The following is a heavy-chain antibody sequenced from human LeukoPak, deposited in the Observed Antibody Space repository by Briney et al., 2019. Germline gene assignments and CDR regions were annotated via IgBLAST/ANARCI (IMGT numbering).Heavy chain of an antibody. CDR3: ARVIFDYDILTGYYKASWFDP. V-gene: IGHV4-39*01. D-gene: IGHD3-9*01. Sequence: SETLSLTCTVSGGSISSSSYYWGWIRQPPGKGLEWIGNIYYSGSTYYNPSLKSRVTISVDTSKNQFSLKLSSVTAADTAVFYCARVIFDYDILTGYYKASWFDPWGQGTLVTVSS. CDR1: GGSISSSSYY. J-gene: IGHJ5*02. CDR2: IYYSGST.